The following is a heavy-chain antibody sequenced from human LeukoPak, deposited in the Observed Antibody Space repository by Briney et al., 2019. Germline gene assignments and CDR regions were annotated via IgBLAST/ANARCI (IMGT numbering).Heavy chain of an antibody. J-gene: IGHJ4*02. V-gene: IGHV4-30-2*01. CDR3: ARGYYYDSSGYKPPYYFDY. CDR2: INHSGST. CDR1: GGSISSGGYY. Sequence: PSQTLSLTCAVSGGSISSGGYYWSWIRQPPGKGLEWIGEINHSGSTNYNPSLKSRVTISVDTSKNQFSLKLSSVTAADTAVYYCARGYYYDSSGYKPPYYFDYWGQGTLVTVSS. D-gene: IGHD3-22*01.